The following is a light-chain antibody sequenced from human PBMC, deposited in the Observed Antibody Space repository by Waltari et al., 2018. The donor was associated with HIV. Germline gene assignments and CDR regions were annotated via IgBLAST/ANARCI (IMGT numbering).Light chain of an antibody. CDR3: QQCATSPLT. V-gene: IGKV3-20*01. J-gene: IGKJ4*01. Sequence: EIVLTQSPGTLSLSPGERATLSCRASQNVDNNYLAWYQQKPGQAPRLLIYDASSRATGIPDRFSGSGSGTDFTLTISRLEPEDFAVYFCQQCATSPLTFGGGTKVEIK. CDR1: QNVDNNY. CDR2: DAS.